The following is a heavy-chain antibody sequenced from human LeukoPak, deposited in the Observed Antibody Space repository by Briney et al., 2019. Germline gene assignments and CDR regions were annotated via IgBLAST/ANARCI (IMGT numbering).Heavy chain of an antibody. J-gene: IGHJ6*03. V-gene: IGHV1-46*01. CDR3: ARSVGAAANYYYYMDV. CDR1: GYTFTSYY. D-gene: IGHD6-13*01. CDR2: INPSGGST. Sequence: ASVKVSCKASGYTFTSYYMHWVRQAPGQGLEWMGIINPSGGSTSYAQKFQGRVTMTRDTSTSTVYMELSSLRSEDTAVYYCARSVGAAANYYYYMDVWGKGTTVTVSS.